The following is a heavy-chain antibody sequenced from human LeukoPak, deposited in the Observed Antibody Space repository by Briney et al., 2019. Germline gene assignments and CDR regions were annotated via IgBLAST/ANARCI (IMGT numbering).Heavy chain of an antibody. V-gene: IGHV3-9*01. J-gene: IGHJ6*02. Sequence: GRSLRLSCAASGFTFDDYAMHWVRQAPGKGLEWVSGISWNSGSIGYADSVKGRFTISRDNAKNSLYLQMNSLRAEDTALYYCAKSPRYYYGSGGYYYGMDVWGQGTTVTVSS. CDR3: AKSPRYYYGSGGYYYGMDV. D-gene: IGHD3-10*01. CDR1: GFTFDDYA. CDR2: ISWNSGSI.